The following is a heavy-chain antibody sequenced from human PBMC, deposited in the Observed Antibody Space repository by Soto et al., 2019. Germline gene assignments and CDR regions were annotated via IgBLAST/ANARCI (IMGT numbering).Heavy chain of an antibody. CDR3: TTESDIVVVPAVVYYYYYGMDV. D-gene: IGHD2-2*01. V-gene: IGHV3-15*01. CDR1: GVTFSNAW. J-gene: IGHJ6*02. Sequence: PGGSLILSCAVSGVTFSNAWMSWVRQAPGKGLEWVGRIKSKTDGGTTDYAAPVKGRFTISRDDSKNTLYLQMNSLKTEDTAVYYCTTESDIVVVPAVVYYYYYGMDVWGQGTTVTVSS. CDR2: IKSKTDGGTT.